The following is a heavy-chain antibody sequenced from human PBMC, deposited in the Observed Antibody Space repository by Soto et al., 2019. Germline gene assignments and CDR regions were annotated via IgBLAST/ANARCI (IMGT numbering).Heavy chain of an antibody. J-gene: IGHJ4*02. Sequence: SETLSLTCAVYGGSFSGYYWSWIRQPPGKGLEWIGEINHSGSTNYNPSLKSRVTISVDTSKNQFSLKLSSATAADTAVYYCARHYYYDSSGYQVDFDYWGQGTLVTVSS. V-gene: IGHV4-34*01. CDR3: ARHYYYDSSGYQVDFDY. CDR2: INHSGST. D-gene: IGHD3-22*01. CDR1: GGSFSGYY.